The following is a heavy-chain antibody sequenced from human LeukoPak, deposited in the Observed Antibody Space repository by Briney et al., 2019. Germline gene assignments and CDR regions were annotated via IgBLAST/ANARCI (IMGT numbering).Heavy chain of an antibody. D-gene: IGHD2-2*02. CDR2: ISAYNGNT. J-gene: IGHJ4*02. V-gene: IGHV1-18*01. CDR1: GYTFTSYG. CDR3: ARDFDCSSTSCYNGNYFDY. Sequence: ASVKVSCKASGYTFTSYGISWVRQAPGQGLEWIGWISAYNGNTNYAQKLQGRVTVTTDTSTSTAYMELRSLRSDDTAVYYCARDFDCSSTSCYNGNYFDYWGQGTLVTVSS.